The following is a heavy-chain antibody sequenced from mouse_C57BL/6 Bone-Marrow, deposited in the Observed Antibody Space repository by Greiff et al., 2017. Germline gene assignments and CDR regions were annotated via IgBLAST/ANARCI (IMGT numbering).Heavy chain of an antibody. J-gene: IGHJ3*01. CDR2: IYPGSGST. CDR3: ARQLGWWFAY. D-gene: IGHD3-1*01. V-gene: IGHV1-55*01. Sequence: QVQLQQPGAELVKPGASVKMSCKASGYTFTSYWITWVKQRPGQGLEWIGDIYPGSGSTNYNEKFKSKATLTVDTSSSTAYMTRSSLTSEDSAVYYCARQLGWWFAYWGQGTLVTVSA. CDR1: GYTFTSYW.